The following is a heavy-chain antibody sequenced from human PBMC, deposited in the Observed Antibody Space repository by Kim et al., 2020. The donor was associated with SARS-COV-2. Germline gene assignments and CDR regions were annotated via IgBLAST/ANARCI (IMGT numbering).Heavy chain of an antibody. CDR1: GFTFRSYA. V-gene: IGHV3-23*03. D-gene: IGHD2-2*02. J-gene: IGHJ4*02. Sequence: GGSLRLSCAASGFTFRSYAMGWVRQAPGKGLEWVSVIYSGGSSTYYADSVKGRFTISRDNSKSTLNVQMNSLRAEDTAVYYCAKADSGTHCTSASCYTGYFYYGGQGTLVTVSS. CDR2: IYSGGSST. CDR3: AKADSGTHCTSASCYTGYFYY.